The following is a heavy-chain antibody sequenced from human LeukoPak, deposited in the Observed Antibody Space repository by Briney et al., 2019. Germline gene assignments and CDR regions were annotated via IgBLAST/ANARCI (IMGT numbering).Heavy chain of an antibody. J-gene: IGHJ4*02. CDR1: GFAVTSNY. CDR2: IYSDSRTYYADSVKGSST. V-gene: IGHV3-66*01. D-gene: IGHD4-23*01. Sequence: PGGSLRLSCAASGFAVTSNYMSWVRQAPGKGLEWVSLIYSDSRTYYADSVKGSSTYYADSVKGRFSISRDKSKNTLYLQMKSLRAEDTAVYYCARGAHKRDDYGGFFDYWGQGTLVTVSS. CDR3: ARGAHKRDDYGGFFDY.